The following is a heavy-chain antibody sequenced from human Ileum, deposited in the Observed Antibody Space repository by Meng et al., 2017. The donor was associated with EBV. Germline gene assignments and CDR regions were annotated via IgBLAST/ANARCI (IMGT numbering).Heavy chain of an antibody. D-gene: IGHD6-19*01. CDR2: TYYRSKWYN. J-gene: IGHJ4*02. Sequence: QVKLAQSGPGPVQPSETPLPPLAISGDSVSTSSAAWNRLRQCPSGGLEWLGRTYYRSKWYNEYAVSVKSRITINADTSKHQFSLQLNSVTPEDTAVYYCARGARLAPFDYWGQGTLVTVSS. V-gene: IGHV6-1*01. CDR1: GDSVSTSSAA. CDR3: ARGARLAPFDY.